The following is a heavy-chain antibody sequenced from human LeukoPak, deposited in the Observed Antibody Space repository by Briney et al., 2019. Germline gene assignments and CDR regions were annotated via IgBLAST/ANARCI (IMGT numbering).Heavy chain of an antibody. CDR3: ARPPPSGYCSSTSCFP. V-gene: IGHV1-69*02. J-gene: IGHJ5*02. CDR2: IIPILGIA. D-gene: IGHD2-2*01. Sequence: SVKVSCKASGGTFSSYTISWVRQAPGQGLEWMGRIIPILGIANYAQKFQGRVTITADKSTSTAYVELSSLRSEDTAVYYCARPPPSGYCSSTSCFPGAQGTLVTVSS. CDR1: GGTFSSYT.